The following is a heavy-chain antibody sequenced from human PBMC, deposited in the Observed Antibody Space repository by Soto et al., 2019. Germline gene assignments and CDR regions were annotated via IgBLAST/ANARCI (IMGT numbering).Heavy chain of an antibody. CDR3: GRGGEVTNVFFY. J-gene: IGHJ4*02. CDR2: INYDGSSI. Sequence: EVQLVESGGGLVQPGGSLRLSCTASEFTFSDYWMHWVRQAPGKGLVWVSRINYDGSSITYAGSVKGRFTISRDNAKNTLYLEMDSPRGEDTSVYYCGRGGEVTNVFFYWGPGTLVTVSA. V-gene: IGHV3-74*01. D-gene: IGHD4-17*01. CDR1: EFTFSDYW.